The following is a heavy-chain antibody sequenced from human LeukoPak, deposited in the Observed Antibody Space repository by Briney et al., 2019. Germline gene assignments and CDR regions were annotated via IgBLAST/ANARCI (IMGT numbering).Heavy chain of an antibody. D-gene: IGHD2-15*01. Sequence: PSETLSLTCTLSGGSISSGGYYWSWIRQHPGKGLEWIGYIYYSGSTYYNPSLKSRVTISVDTSKNQFSLKLSSVTAADTAVYYCAREVAATIDYWGQGTLVTVSS. CDR1: GGSISSGGYY. J-gene: IGHJ4*02. V-gene: IGHV4-31*03. CDR3: AREVAATIDY. CDR2: IYYSGST.